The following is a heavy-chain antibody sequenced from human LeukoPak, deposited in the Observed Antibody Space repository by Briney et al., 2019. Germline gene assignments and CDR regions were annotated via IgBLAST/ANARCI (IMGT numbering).Heavy chain of an antibody. D-gene: IGHD2-8*02. J-gene: IGHJ4*02. CDR1: GVSISSYY. V-gene: IGHV4-59*01. CDR2: IETSGST. Sequence: SESLCLTCAVSGVSISSYYWSWMRQPPGKGLEWVGYIETSGSTNYNPSLKSRVTISVDASKSQFSLNLNSVNAADTAVYYCARVRGSGGNYKFDYWGQGTLVTVSS. CDR3: ARVRGSGGNYKFDY.